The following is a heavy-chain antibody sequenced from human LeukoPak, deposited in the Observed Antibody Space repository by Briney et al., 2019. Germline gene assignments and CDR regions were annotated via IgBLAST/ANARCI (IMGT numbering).Heavy chain of an antibody. CDR3: ARGGPPYSSGWYGVRYFDL. J-gene: IGHJ2*01. V-gene: IGHV3-21*01. CDR2: ISSSSSYI. Sequence: PGGSLRLSCAASGFTFSSYSMNWVRQAPGKGLEWVSSISSSSSYIYYADSVKGRFTISRDNAKNSLYLQMNSLRAEDTAVYYCARGGPPYSSGWYGVRYFDLWGRGTLVTVSS. CDR1: GFTFSSYS. D-gene: IGHD6-19*01.